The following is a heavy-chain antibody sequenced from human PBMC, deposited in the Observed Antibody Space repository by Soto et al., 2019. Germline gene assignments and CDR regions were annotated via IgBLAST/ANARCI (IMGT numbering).Heavy chain of an antibody. CDR3: ARRADFRGIQYNWFDP. Sequence: QVQLQESGPGLVKPSETLSLTCTVSGGSISTYYWSWIRQPPGKGLEWIGYVYYTGSTNYNPSLKSRVTISVDTSKNQFSLTLSSVTAADTAVYYCARRADFRGIQYNWFDPWGQGTLVTVSS. CDR1: GGSISTYY. J-gene: IGHJ5*02. D-gene: IGHD2-15*01. CDR2: VYYTGST. V-gene: IGHV4-59*01.